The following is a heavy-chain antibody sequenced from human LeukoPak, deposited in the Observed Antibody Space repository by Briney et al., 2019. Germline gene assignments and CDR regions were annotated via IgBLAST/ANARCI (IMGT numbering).Heavy chain of an antibody. V-gene: IGHV3-7*03. CDR1: GFSFSTSA. J-gene: IGHJ4*02. Sequence: GGSLRLSCAASGFSFSTSAMTWVRQAPGKGLEWVANIKQDGSEKNYLDSVKGRFTISRDNAKNSLYLQMSSLRAEDTALYYCAKSPTYCGSDCYSTFDYWGQGNLVTVSS. CDR3: AKSPTYCGSDCYSTFDY. D-gene: IGHD2-21*02. CDR2: IKQDGSEK.